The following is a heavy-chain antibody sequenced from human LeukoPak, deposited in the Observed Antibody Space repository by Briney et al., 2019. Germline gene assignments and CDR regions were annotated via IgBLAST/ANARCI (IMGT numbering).Heavy chain of an antibody. D-gene: IGHD2-15*01. CDR1: GGSISSGDYY. Sequence: SQTLSLTCTVSGGSISSGDYYWSWIRQPPGKGLEWIGYIYYSGSTYYIPSLKSRVTISVDTSKNQFSLKLSSVTAADTAVYYCARYIVVVVAATPNAFDIWGQGTMVTVSS. V-gene: IGHV4-30-4*01. CDR3: ARYIVVVVAATPNAFDI. J-gene: IGHJ3*02. CDR2: IYYSGST.